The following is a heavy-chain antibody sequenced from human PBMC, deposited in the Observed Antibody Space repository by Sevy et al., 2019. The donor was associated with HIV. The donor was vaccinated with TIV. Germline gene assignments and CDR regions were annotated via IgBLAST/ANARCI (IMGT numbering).Heavy chain of an antibody. Sequence: GGSLRLSCAASGFTFSSYSMNWVRQAPGKGLEWVSSISSSSSYIYYADSVKGRFTISRDNAKNSLYLQMNSLSAEDTAVYYCARVRGPISSRGAFAIWGQGTMVTASS. D-gene: IGHD6-6*01. CDR1: GFTFSSYS. J-gene: IGHJ3*02. CDR2: ISSSSSYI. V-gene: IGHV3-21*01. CDR3: ARVRGPISSRGAFAI.